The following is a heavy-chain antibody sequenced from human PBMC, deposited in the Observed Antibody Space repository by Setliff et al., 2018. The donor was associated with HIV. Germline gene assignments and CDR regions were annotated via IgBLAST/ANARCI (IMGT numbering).Heavy chain of an antibody. CDR1: GGSISSSSYY. CDR2: IYYSGST. J-gene: IGHJ6*03. V-gene: IGHV4-39*01. D-gene: IGHD3-22*01. CDR3: ARETYYYDNPQYYYYYMDA. Sequence: SETLSLTCTVSGGSISSSSYYWGWIRQPPGKGLEWIGSIYYSGSTYYNPSLKSRVTISVDTSKNQFSLKLSSVAAADTAVYYCARETYYYDNPQYYYYYMDAWGKGTTVTVSS.